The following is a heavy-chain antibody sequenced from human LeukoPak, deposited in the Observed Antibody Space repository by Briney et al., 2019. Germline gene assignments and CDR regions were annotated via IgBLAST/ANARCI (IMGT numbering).Heavy chain of an antibody. CDR2: INHSGST. V-gene: IGHV4-34*01. Sequence: SETLSLTCAVYGGSFSGYYWSWIRQPPGKGLEWIGEINHSGSTSYNPSLKSRVTISVDTSKNQFSLKLSSVTAADTAVYYCARVYYGSGDYWGQGTLVTVSS. J-gene: IGHJ4*02. CDR3: ARVYYGSGDY. CDR1: GGSFSGYY. D-gene: IGHD3-10*01.